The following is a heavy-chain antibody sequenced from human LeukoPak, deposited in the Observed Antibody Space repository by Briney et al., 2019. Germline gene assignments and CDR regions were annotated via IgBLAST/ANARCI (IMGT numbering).Heavy chain of an antibody. CDR3: ARVITGMRDY. D-gene: IGHD1-20*01. Sequence: PSETLSLTCSVSGGSISSYYWSWIRQPPGKGLEWIGYIYYSGSTNYNPSLKSRVAISVDTSKNQFSLKLSSVTAADTAVYYCARVITGMRDYWGQGTLVTVSS. V-gene: IGHV4-59*01. CDR2: IYYSGST. CDR1: GGSISSYY. J-gene: IGHJ4*02.